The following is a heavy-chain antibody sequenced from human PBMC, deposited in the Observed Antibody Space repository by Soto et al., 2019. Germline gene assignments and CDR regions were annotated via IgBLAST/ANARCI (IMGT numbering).Heavy chain of an antibody. CDR3: AHRREYSYGYSIYYYYGMDV. CDR2: IYWDDDQ. J-gene: IGHJ6*02. D-gene: IGHD5-18*01. Sequence: QITLKESGPTLVKPTQTLTLTCTFSGFSLSTSGVGVGWIRQPPGKALEWLALIYWDDDQRYSPSLKSRLTITKDTSKNQVVLTMTNMDPVDTATYYCAHRREYSYGYSIYYYYGMDVWGQGTTVTVSS. V-gene: IGHV2-5*02. CDR1: GFSLSTSGVG.